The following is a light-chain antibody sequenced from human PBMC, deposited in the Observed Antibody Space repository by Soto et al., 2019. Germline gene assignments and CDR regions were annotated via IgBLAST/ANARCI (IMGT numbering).Light chain of an antibody. V-gene: IGLV1-40*01. J-gene: IGLJ2*01. CDR1: SSNIGAGYD. CDR3: QSYDSSLSGNVV. CDR2: GNS. Sequence: VLTQPPSVSGAPGQRVTISCTGSSSNIGAGYDVHWYQQLPGTAPKLLIYGNSNRPSGVPDRFSGSKSGTSASLAITGLQAEDEADYYCQSYDSSLSGNVVFGGGTKLTVL.